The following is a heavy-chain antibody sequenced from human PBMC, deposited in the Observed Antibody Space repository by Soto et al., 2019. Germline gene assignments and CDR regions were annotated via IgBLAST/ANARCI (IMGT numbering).Heavy chain of an antibody. J-gene: IGHJ6*03. Sequence: SETLSLTCTVSGGSISSSSYYWGWIRQPPGKGLEWIGSIYYSGSTYYNPSLKSRVTISVDTSKNQFSLKLSSVTAADTAVYYCASYSSSWNTSQLNYYYYYYMDVWGKGTTVTVSS. CDR1: GGSISSSSYY. CDR2: IYYSGST. D-gene: IGHD6-13*01. V-gene: IGHV4-39*01. CDR3: ASYSSSWNTSQLNYYYYYYMDV.